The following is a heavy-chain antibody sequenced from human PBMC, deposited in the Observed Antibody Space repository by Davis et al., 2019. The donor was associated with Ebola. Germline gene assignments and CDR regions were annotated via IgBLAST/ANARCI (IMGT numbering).Heavy chain of an antibody. CDR3: AKGYSSSWLNWFDP. CDR2: IWHDGSNK. CDR1: GFTFSSYG. Sequence: SLKISCAASGFTFSSYGMHWVRQAPGRGQEWVAVIWHDGSNKYYADSVKGRFTISRDNSKNTLYLQMNSLRAEDTAVYYCAKGYSSSWLNWFDPWGQGTLVTVSS. V-gene: IGHV3-33*03. D-gene: IGHD6-13*01. J-gene: IGHJ5*02.